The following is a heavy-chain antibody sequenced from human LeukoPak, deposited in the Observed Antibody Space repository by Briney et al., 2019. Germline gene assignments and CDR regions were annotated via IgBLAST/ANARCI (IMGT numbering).Heavy chain of an antibody. D-gene: IGHD1-26*01. J-gene: IGHJ4*02. CDR1: GFTFSSYD. CDR2: ISGSGGST. V-gene: IGHV3-23*01. CDR3: AKTLGFSGSSSFDY. Sequence: GGSLRLSCAASGFTFSSYDMSWVRQAPGKGLEWLSAISGSGGSTYYADSVKGRFTISGDNSKNTLYLQMNSLRAEDTAVYYCAKTLGFSGSSSFDYWGQGTLVTVSS.